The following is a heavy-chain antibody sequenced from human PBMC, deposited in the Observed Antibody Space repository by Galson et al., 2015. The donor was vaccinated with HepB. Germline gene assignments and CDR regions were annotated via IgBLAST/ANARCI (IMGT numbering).Heavy chain of an antibody. V-gene: IGHV4-34*01. D-gene: IGHD3-10*01. Sequence: LSLTCAVYGGSFRGYYWSWIRQPPGKGLEWIGEINHSGSTNYNPSLKSRVTISVDTSKNQFSLKLSSVTAADTAVYYCARSYGSGSYPMMDVWGQGTTVTVSS. J-gene: IGHJ6*02. CDR1: GGSFRGYY. CDR3: ARSYGSGSYPMMDV. CDR2: INHSGST.